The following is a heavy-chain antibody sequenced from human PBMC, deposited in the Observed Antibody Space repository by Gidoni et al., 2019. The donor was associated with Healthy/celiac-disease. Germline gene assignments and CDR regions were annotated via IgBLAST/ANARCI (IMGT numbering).Heavy chain of an antibody. J-gene: IGHJ6*02. CDR1: GFTFSSYA. Sequence: EVQLLESGGGLVQPGGSLRLSCAASGFTFSSYAMSWVRQAPGKGLEWVSAISGSGGSTYYADSVKGRFTISRDNSKNTLYLQMNSLRAEDTAVYYCAKESHSQSYYSYGMDVWGQGTTVTVSS. D-gene: IGHD6-13*01. V-gene: IGHV3-23*01. CDR3: AKESHSQSYYSYGMDV. CDR2: ISGSGGST.